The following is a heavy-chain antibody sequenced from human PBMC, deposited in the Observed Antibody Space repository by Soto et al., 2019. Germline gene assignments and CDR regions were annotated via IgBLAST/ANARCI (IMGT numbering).Heavy chain of an antibody. CDR3: ARVGRVGVAGSAAFDM. CDR2: INPATGAA. J-gene: IGHJ3*02. D-gene: IGHD3-3*01. CDR1: GYPVTAYY. Sequence: QLHLVQSGAVVKKPGASVTVSCSASGYPVTAYYMHWVRQAPGRGLGWMGGINPATGAAKYTQTTQGRVTRSGDASMSTALVELRGLTSASTAAFYCARVGRVGVAGSAAFDMWGQGTLVTVSS. V-gene: IGHV1-2*02.